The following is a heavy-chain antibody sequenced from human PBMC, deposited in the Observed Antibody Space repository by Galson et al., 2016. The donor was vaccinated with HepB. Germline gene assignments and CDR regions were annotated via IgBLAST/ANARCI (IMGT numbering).Heavy chain of an antibody. Sequence: SETLSLTCTVSGGSISISSSYWAWIRQPPGKGLEWIGTIYFSGSTYYNPSLKSRVTISVDTSKNQVSLKMSSVTAADTAVYFCASGDGSGWYAVDYWGQGTLVTVSS. V-gene: IGHV4-39*01. D-gene: IGHD6-19*01. CDR1: GGSISISSSY. J-gene: IGHJ4*02. CDR2: IYFSGST. CDR3: ASGDGSGWYAVDY.